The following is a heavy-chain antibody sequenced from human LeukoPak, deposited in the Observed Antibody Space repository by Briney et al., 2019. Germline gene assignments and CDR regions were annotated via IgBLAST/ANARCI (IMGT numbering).Heavy chain of an antibody. V-gene: IGHV4-59*01. J-gene: IGHJ5*01. CDR3: AKGGQGFDS. Sequence: SETLSLTCTVSGDSITTYYWSWIRQPPDKGLEWIGYIYYTGSTNYNPSLKSRVTMSLDTSKNQFSLRLTSVTAADTAVYYCAKGGQGFDSWGQGTLVTVSS. CDR1: GDSITTYY. CDR2: IYYTGST.